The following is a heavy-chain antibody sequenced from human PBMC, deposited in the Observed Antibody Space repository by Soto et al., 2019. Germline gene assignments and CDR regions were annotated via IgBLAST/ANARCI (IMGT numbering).Heavy chain of an antibody. D-gene: IGHD7-27*01. Sequence: SETLSLTCTVSGGSTSSSSYYWGWIRQPPGKGLEWIGRIYNSGSTYYNPSFKSRVAISVDTSKSQFSLNVTSVTAADTAVYFCARGRYCLTGRCFPNWFDSWGQGALVTVSS. J-gene: IGHJ5*01. CDR3: ARGRYCLTGRCFPNWFDS. CDR1: GGSTSSSSYY. CDR2: IYNSGST. V-gene: IGHV4-39*01.